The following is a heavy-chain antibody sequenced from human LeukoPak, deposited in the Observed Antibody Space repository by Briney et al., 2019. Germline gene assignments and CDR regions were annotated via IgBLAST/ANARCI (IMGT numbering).Heavy chain of an antibody. CDR2: IKHDGSEK. J-gene: IGHJ4*02. Sequence: GGSLRLSCAASGFTFSSYWMSWVRQAPGKGLEWVANIKHDGSEKYYVDSVKGRFTISRDNAKNSLYMQMNSLRAEDTAVYYCARDPTRRYDYWGQGTLVTVFS. CDR1: GFTFSSYW. D-gene: IGHD5-24*01. CDR3: ARDPTRRYDY. V-gene: IGHV3-7*01.